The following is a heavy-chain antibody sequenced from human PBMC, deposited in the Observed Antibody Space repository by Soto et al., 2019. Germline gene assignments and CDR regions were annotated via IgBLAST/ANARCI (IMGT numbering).Heavy chain of an antibody. CDR1: GFTFSSFG. Sequence: QVQVVESGGGVVQPGRSLRLSCEASGFTFSSFGMHWVRQAPGKGLEWVAVIWHDGKNKYYADSAKGRFTISRDNSKTTLYLQMNSLRAEDTAVCYCASVPGKDAAIDYCGQRTLVTVSS. V-gene: IGHV3-33*01. CDR2: IWHDGKNK. CDR3: ASVPGKDAAIDY. J-gene: IGHJ4*02. D-gene: IGHD6-6*01.